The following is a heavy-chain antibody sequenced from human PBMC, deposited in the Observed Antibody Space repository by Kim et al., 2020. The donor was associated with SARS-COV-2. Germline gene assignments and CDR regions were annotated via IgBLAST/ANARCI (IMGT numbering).Heavy chain of an antibody. Sequence: YNPSLKSRVTISVDTSKNQFSLKLSSVTAADTAVYYCARGTTVTTGWFDPWGQGTLVTVSS. CDR3: ARGTTVTTGWFDP. J-gene: IGHJ5*02. D-gene: IGHD4-4*01. V-gene: IGHV4-4*09.